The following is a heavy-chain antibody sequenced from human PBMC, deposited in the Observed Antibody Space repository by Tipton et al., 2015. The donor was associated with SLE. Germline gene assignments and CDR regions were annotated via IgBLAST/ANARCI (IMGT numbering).Heavy chain of an antibody. J-gene: IGHJ4*02. Sequence: TLSLTCAVYGESFNGYYWTWFRQFPGKGLEWIGQINTGGRTNYNPSLKSRVNMSVDTPKNQVFLKLTSVTAADTAVYYCARGGGSSNFDPPGYWGQGTPVTVSS. D-gene: IGHD3-16*01. V-gene: IGHV4-34*01. CDR3: ARGGGSSNFDPPGY. CDR2: INTGGRT. CDR1: GESFNGYY.